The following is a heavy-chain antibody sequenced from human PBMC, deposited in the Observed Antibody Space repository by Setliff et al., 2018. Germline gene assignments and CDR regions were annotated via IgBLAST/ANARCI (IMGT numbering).Heavy chain of an antibody. Sequence: SETLSLTCSVSGGSISSGGYYWGWIRQFPGKGLEWIGNIYHSGSTYYYNPSLKSRVTISVDTSKNQFSLKLSSVTAADTAVYYCARGRAGHSGHWGQGTLVTVSS. J-gene: IGHJ4*02. CDR2: IYHSGSTY. D-gene: IGHD6-19*01. CDR3: ARGRAGHSGH. CDR1: GGSISSGGYY. V-gene: IGHV4-31*03.